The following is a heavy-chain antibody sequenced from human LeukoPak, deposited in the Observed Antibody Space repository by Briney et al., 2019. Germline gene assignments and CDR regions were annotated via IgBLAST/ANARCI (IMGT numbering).Heavy chain of an antibody. D-gene: IGHD5-12*01. Sequence: SQTLSLTCAVSGGSISSGGYSWSWIRQPPGKGLEWIGYIYHSGSTYYNPSLKSRVTISVDRSKNQFSLKLSSVTAADTAVYYCARGPRRGGYISYGLGGFDIWGQGTMVTVSS. CDR3: ARGPRRGGYISYGLGGFDI. CDR2: IYHSGST. CDR1: GGSISSGGYS. V-gene: IGHV4-30-2*01. J-gene: IGHJ3*02.